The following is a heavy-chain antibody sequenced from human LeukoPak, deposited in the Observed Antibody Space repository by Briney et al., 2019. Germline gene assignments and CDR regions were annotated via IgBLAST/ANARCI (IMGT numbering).Heavy chain of an antibody. J-gene: IGHJ4*02. V-gene: IGHV3-30*02. Sequence: GGALRLSCAASGFTFSSYGMHWVGQAPGKGLEWVAFIRYDGSNKYYADSVKGRFTISRDNSNNTLYLQMNSLRAEDTAVYYCANMAKPDYWGQGTLVTVSS. CDR2: IRYDGSNK. CDR3: ANMAKPDY. CDR1: GFTFSSYG. D-gene: IGHD5-24*01.